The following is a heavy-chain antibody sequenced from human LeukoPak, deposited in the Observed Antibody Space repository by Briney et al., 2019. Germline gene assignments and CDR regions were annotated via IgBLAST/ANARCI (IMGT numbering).Heavy chain of an antibody. V-gene: IGHV3-21*04. J-gene: IGHJ4*02. D-gene: IGHD3-9*01. CDR1: GFTFSSYS. CDR3: ARAPYDILTGYYPYFDY. CDR2: ISSSSSYI. Sequence: PGGSLRLSCAASGFTFSSYSMNWVRQAPGKGLEWVSSISSSSSYIYYAASVKGRFTISRDNAKNSLYLQMNSLRAEDMAFYYCARAPYDILTGYYPYFDYWGQGTLVTVSS.